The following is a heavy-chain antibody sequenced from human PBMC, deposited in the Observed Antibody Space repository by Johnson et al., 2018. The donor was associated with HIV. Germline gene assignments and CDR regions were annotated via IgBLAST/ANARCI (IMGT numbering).Heavy chain of an antibody. D-gene: IGHD6-13*01. V-gene: IGHV3-33*06. J-gene: IGHJ3*02. CDR1: GFTFSSYG. Sequence: QVQLVESGGGVVQPGRSLRLSCAASGFTFSSYGMHWVRQAPGKGLEWVAVIWYDGSNKYYADSVKGRFTISRDNSKNTLYLQMNSLRAEDTAVYYCAKARAAVGTSDAFDIWGQGTMVTVSS. CDR3: AKARAAVGTSDAFDI. CDR2: IWYDGSNK.